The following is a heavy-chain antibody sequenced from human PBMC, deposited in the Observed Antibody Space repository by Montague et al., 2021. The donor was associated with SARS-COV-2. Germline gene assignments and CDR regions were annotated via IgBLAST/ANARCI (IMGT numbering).Heavy chain of an antibody. CDR3: ARVLGGYYGMDV. J-gene: IGHJ6*02. V-gene: IGHV3-30-3*01. CDR1: GFTFSSYA. Sequence: SLRLSCAASGFTFSSYAMHWVRQAPGKGPEWVAVISYDGSNKYYADPVKGRFTISRDNSKNTLYLQMNSLRAEDTAVYYCARVLGGYYGMDVWGQGTTVTVSS. D-gene: IGHD2/OR15-2a*01. CDR2: ISYDGSNK.